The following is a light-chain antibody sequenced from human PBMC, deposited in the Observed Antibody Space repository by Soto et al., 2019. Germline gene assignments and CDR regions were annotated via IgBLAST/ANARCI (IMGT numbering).Light chain of an antibody. Sequence: AIQLTQSPYSLSASVGDRVTITCRASQGISSALAWYQQKLGTAPKFLIYDASSLESGVPSRFSGSGSGTEFTLTISSLQHEDFATYCCQQFNSFPFTFGQGARLPIK. CDR3: QQFNSFPFT. CDR1: QGISSA. J-gene: IGKJ5*01. V-gene: IGKV1-13*02. CDR2: DAS.